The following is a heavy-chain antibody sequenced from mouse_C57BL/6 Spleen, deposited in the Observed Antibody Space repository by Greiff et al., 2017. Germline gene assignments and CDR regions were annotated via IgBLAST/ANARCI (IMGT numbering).Heavy chain of an antibody. CDR2: ISSGSSTI. Sequence: EVQLVESGGGLVKPGGSLKLSCAASGFTFSDYGMHWVRQAPEKGLEWVAYISSGSSTIYYADTVKGRFTISRDNAKNTLFLQMTSMRSEDTAMYYCGRKSNSYAMDYWGQGTSVTVSS. J-gene: IGHJ4*01. CDR1: GFTFSDYG. V-gene: IGHV5-17*01. D-gene: IGHD2-5*01. CDR3: GRKSNSYAMDY.